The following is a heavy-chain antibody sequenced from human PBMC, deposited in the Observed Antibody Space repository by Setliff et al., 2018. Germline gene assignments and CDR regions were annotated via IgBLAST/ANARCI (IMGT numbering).Heavy chain of an antibody. CDR2: ISWDDDD. Sequence: SGPTLVNPTQTLTLTCSFSGFSLTTPSVGVGWVRQPPGKALEWLALISWDDDDRYSPSLKNRVTITKDTSKNQVVLTMTGMDPVDAATYYCARTFYYDDSGSNRLLYYFDYWGQGALVTVSS. V-gene: IGHV2-5*02. CDR1: GFSLTTPSVG. J-gene: IGHJ4*02. CDR3: ARTFYYDDSGSNRLLYYFDY. D-gene: IGHD3-22*01.